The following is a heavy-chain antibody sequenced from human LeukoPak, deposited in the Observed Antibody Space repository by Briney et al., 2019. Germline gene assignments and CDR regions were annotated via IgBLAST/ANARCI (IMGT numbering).Heavy chain of an antibody. CDR3: ARGSGSGWPLDR. CDR1: GVIVSRNF. CDR2: MYAGGTT. D-gene: IGHD6-19*01. Sequence: PGGSLRLSCAASGVIVSRNFMSWVRQAPGKGLQWVSIMYAGGTTDYSDSVRGRFHISRDSSNNTLSLQINSLRAEDTAVYYCARGSGSGWPLDRWGRGALVTVSS. V-gene: IGHV3-53*01. J-gene: IGHJ5*02.